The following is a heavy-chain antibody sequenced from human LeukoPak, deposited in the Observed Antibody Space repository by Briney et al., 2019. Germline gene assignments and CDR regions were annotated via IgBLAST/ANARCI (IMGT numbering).Heavy chain of an antibody. Sequence: GGSLRLSCAASGFKLSSHSMNWVRQAPGKGLEWVSSISSSSSYIYYADSVKGRFTISRDNAKNSLYLQMNSLRAEDTAVYYCARGEMYYYDSSGADYWGQGTLVTVSS. CDR1: GFKLSSHS. CDR2: ISSSSSYI. D-gene: IGHD3-22*01. CDR3: ARGEMYYYDSSGADY. V-gene: IGHV3-21*01. J-gene: IGHJ4*02.